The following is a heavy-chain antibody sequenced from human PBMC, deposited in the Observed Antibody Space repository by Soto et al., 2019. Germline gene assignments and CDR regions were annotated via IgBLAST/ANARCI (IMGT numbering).Heavy chain of an antibody. CDR3: ARAYSGRLPRRADYYFAMDV. CDR1: GFTFSAYD. Sequence: GGSLRLSCAASGFTFSAYDMHWVRQTTGKGLEWVSAIGAADDPYYLGSVKGRFTISGENAKNSLYLQMNSLRAEDTAVYYCARAYSGRLPRRADYYFAMDVWGQGTTVTVSS. D-gene: IGHD2-15*01. J-gene: IGHJ6*02. V-gene: IGHV3-13*05. CDR2: IGAADDP.